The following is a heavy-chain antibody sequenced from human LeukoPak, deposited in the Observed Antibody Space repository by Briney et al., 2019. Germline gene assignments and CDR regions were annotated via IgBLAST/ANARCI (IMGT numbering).Heavy chain of an antibody. CDR1: GFTFSSYG. Sequence: GGSLRLSCAASGFTFSSYGMHWVRQAPGKGLEWVAVISYDGSNKYYADSVKGRFTISRDNSKNTLYLQMNSLRAEATAVYYCAKGARITIFGVVSDYGMDVWGQGTTVTVSS. CDR2: ISYDGSNK. CDR3: AKGARITIFGVVSDYGMDV. D-gene: IGHD3-3*01. V-gene: IGHV3-30*18. J-gene: IGHJ6*02.